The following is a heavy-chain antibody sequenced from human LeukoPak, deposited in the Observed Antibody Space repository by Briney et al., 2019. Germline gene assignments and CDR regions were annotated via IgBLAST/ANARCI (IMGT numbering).Heavy chain of an antibody. CDR2: INHSGST. CDR3: ATMTTDYWYFDL. J-gene: IGHJ2*01. D-gene: IGHD4-11*01. V-gene: IGHV4-34*01. CDR1: GGSFSGYY. Sequence: PSETLSLTCAVYGGSFSGYYWSWIRQPPGKGLEWIGEINHSGSTNYNPSLKSRVTISVDTSKNQFSLKLSSVTAADTAVYYCATMTTDYWYFDLWGRGTLVTVSS.